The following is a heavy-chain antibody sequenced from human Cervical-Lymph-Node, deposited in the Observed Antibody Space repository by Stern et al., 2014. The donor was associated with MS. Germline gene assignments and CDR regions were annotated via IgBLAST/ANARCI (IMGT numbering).Heavy chain of an antibody. CDR1: GFTVNNNY. V-gene: IGHV3-53*01. Sequence: EVQLEESGGGLMQPGGSLRLSCAASGFTVNNNYMTWVRQAPGKGLEWVSVIYSGGNTDYADSVKGRFTISRDNSENTLFLQMNSLRAEDTAVYYCAKGFGTAFVTVGIDVWGQGTTVTVSS. CDR2: IYSGGNT. J-gene: IGHJ6*02. D-gene: IGHD3-16*02. CDR3: AKGFGTAFVTVGIDV.